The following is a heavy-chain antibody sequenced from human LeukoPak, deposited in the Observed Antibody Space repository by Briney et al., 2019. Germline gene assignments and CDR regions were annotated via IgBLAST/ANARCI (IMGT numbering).Heavy chain of an antibody. J-gene: IGHJ4*02. CDR3: ARLQVGATTHLDY. CDR2: IIPILGIA. D-gene: IGHD1-26*01. V-gene: IGHV1-69*02. CDR1: GYTFTGYY. Sequence: ASVKVSCKASGYTFTGYYMHWVRQAPGQGLEWMGRIIPILGIANYAQKFQGRVTITADKSTSTAYMELSSLRSEDAAVYYCARLQVGATTHLDYWGQGTLVTVSS.